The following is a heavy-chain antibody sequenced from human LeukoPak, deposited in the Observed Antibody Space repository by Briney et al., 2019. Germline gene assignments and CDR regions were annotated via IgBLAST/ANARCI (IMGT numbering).Heavy chain of an antibody. CDR2: ISSSSSYI. J-gene: IGHJ4*02. D-gene: IGHD2-21*01. V-gene: IGHV3-21*01. Sequence: GGSLRLSCTASGFTFGDYAMSWFRQAPGKGLEWVSPISSSSSYIYYADSVKGRFTISRDNAKNSLYLQMNSLRAEDTAVYYCARDLLGAIDYWGQGTLVTVSS. CDR3: ARDLLGAIDY. CDR1: GFTFGDYA.